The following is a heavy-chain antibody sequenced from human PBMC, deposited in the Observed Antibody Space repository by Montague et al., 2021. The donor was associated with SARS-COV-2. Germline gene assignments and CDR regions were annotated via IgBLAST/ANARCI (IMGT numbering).Heavy chain of an antibody. CDR3: ARGGGSGYRYYFDY. J-gene: IGHJ4*02. V-gene: IGHV4-59*01. D-gene: IGHD3-22*01. CDR1: GGSISSYY. CDR2: IYYSGRT. Sequence: SETLSLTCTVSGGSISSYYWNWIRQPPGKGLKWIWYIYYSGRTNYNPSLKSRVTISVDTSKNQFSLRLSSVTAADTAVYYYARGGGSGYRYYFDYWGQGALVTVSS.